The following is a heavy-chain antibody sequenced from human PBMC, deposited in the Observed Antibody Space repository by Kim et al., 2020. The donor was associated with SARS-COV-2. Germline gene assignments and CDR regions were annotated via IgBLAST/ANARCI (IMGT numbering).Heavy chain of an antibody. V-gene: IGHV3-23*01. CDR1: GFSFSRYA. D-gene: IGHD6-13*01. J-gene: IGHJ1*01. CDR2: LSGSGGTT. CDR3: AKEMGVAAGSGYFEH. Sequence: GGSLRLSCAASGFSFSRYAMSWVRQAPGKGLEWVSGLSGSGGTTNYADSVKGRFTISRDNSKNTLYLQMHSLRVEDTAVYYCAKEMGVAAGSGYFEHWGQGTLVTVSS.